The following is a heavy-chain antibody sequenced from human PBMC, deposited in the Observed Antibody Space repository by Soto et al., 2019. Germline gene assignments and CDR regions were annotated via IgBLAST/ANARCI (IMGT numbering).Heavy chain of an antibody. V-gene: IGHV4-4*02. J-gene: IGHJ6*02. CDR3: ASRPSYSSSWYRSYYGMDV. CDR2: IYHSGST. D-gene: IGHD6-13*01. Sequence: SETLSLTCAVSGGSISSSNWWSWVRQPPGKGLEWIGEIYHSGSTNYNPSLKSRVTISVDKSKNQFSLKLSSVTAADTAVYYCASRPSYSSSWYRSYYGMDVWGQGTTVTVSS. CDR1: GGSISSSNW.